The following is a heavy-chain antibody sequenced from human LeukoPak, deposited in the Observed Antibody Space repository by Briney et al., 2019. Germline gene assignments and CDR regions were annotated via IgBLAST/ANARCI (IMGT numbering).Heavy chain of an antibody. Sequence: ASVKVSCKASGYTFTSYDINWVRQATGQGLEWMGWLNPNSGNTGYAQKFQGRVTMTRNTSISTAYMELSSLRSEDTAVYYCARPLGLWFGELLPEYFQHWGQGTLVTVSS. J-gene: IGHJ1*01. CDR3: ARPLGLWFGELLPEYFQH. D-gene: IGHD3-10*01. CDR2: LNPNSGNT. V-gene: IGHV1-8*01. CDR1: GYTFTSYD.